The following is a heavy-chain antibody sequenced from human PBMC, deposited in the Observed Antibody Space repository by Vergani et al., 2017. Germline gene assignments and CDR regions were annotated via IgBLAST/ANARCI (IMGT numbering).Heavy chain of an antibody. Sequence: EVQLLESGGGLVQPGGSLRLSCAASGFTFSSYAMSWVRQAPGKGLEWVSAIIGSGGSTSYADSVKGRFTISRDNSKNTLYLQMNSLRAEDTSVYYCAKRGSSSLNYYYYYGMDVWGQGTTVTVSS. V-gene: IGHV3-23*01. CDR2: IIGSGGST. CDR3: AKRGSSSLNYYYYYGMDV. D-gene: IGHD6-6*01. CDR1: GFTFSSYA. J-gene: IGHJ6*02.